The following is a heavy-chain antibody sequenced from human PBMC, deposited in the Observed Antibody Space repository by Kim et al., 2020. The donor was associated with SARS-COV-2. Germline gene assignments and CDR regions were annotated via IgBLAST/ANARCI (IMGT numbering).Heavy chain of an antibody. J-gene: IGHJ4*02. Sequence: ASVKVSCKASGYTFSGYSMDWVRQAPGQGLEWMGRINPNSGGTNYAQKFQGRVTMTRDTSITTAYMELSRLRSDDTAIYYCARVRLSTVPDLGDYWGQGT. D-gene: IGHD4-17*01. CDR1: GYTFSGYS. V-gene: IGHV1-2*06. CDR3: ARVRLSTVPDLGDY. CDR2: INPNSGGT.